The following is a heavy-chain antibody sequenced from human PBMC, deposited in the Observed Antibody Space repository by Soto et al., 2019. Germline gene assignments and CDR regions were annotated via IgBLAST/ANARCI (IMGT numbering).Heavy chain of an antibody. J-gene: IGHJ6*02. CDR2: IIPIFGTA. CDR1: GGTFSSYA. V-gene: IGHV1-69*01. D-gene: IGHD6-6*01. CDR3: ASSGGGRQLARIYYYYGMDV. Sequence: QVQLVQSGAEVKKPGSSVKVSCKASGGTFSSYAISWVRQAPGQGLEWMGGIIPIFGTANYAQKFQGRVTITADESTSTAYMELSSLRSEDKAVYYCASSGGGRQLARIYYYYGMDVWGQGTTVTVSS.